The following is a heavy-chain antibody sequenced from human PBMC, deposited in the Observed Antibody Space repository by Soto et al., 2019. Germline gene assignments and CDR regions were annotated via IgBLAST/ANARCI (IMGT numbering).Heavy chain of an antibody. CDR2: IIPIFGTA. CDR3: ARQGRGKKAAYNGLVSLGY. D-gene: IGHD2-15*01. CDR1: GGNVSIYS. J-gene: IGHJ4*02. Sequence: AAVKDTCKASGGNVSIYSISGLGQAPGRGLEWMGVIIPIFGTANYAQTFQGRVTITADESTTTAYMELSSLRSEDTAVYYCARQGRGKKAAYNGLVSLGYWGQGTLVTVSS. V-gene: IGHV1-69*13.